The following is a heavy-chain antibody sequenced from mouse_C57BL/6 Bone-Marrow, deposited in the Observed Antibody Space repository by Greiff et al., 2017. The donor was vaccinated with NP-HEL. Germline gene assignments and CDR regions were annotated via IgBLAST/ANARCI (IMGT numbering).Heavy chain of an antibody. J-gene: IGHJ3*01. Sequence: EVQVVESGGDLVKPGGSLKLSCAASGFTFSSYGMSWVRQTPDKRLEWVATISSGGSYTYYPDSVKGRFTISRDNAKNTLYLQMSSLKSEDTAMYYCARRGYYDYDWFAYWGQGTLVTVSA. V-gene: IGHV5-6*01. CDR3: ARRGYYDYDWFAY. CDR1: GFTFSSYG. D-gene: IGHD2-4*01. CDR2: ISSGGSYT.